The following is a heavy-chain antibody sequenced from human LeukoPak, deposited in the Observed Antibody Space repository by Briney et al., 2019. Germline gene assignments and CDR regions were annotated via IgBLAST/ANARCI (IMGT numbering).Heavy chain of an antibody. V-gene: IGHV3-30-3*01. CDR1: GFTFSRYA. D-gene: IGHD6-13*01. J-gene: IGHJ4*02. Sequence: PGGSLRLSCAASGFTFSRYAMHWVRQAPGKGLEWVAVISYDGSNKYYADSVKGRFTISRDNSKNTLYLQMNSLRAEDTAVYYCARGNIAAAGIWYFDYWGQGTLVTVSS. CDR2: ISYDGSNK. CDR3: ARGNIAAAGIWYFDY.